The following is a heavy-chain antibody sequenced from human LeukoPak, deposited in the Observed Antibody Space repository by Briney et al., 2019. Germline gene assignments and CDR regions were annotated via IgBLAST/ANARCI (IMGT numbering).Heavy chain of an antibody. CDR1: GGTFSSYA. CDR3: ARGSLYGDYVLYFDY. D-gene: IGHD4-17*01. J-gene: IGHJ4*02. V-gene: IGHV1-69*06. Sequence: PVKVSCKASGGTFSSYAISWVRQAPGQGLEWMGGIIPIFGTANYAQKFQGRVTITADKSTSTAYMELSSLRSEDTAVYYCARGSLYGDYVLYFDYWGQGTLVTVSS. CDR2: IIPIFGTA.